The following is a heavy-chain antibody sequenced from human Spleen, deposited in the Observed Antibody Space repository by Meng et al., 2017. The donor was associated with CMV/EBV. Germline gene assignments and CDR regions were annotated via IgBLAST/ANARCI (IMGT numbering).Heavy chain of an antibody. CDR3: ARSHISARWLQFDY. CDR2: LYYSGST. J-gene: IGHJ4*02. CDR1: GDSISSFH. D-gene: IGHD5-24*01. V-gene: IGHV4-59*01. Sequence: SETLSLTCTVSGDSISSFHWTWIRQPPGKGLEYIGYLYYSGSTIFNPSLKSRVTVSVDTSGNQFSLNLSSVTTADTAVYYCARSHISARWLQFDYWGQGTLVTVSS.